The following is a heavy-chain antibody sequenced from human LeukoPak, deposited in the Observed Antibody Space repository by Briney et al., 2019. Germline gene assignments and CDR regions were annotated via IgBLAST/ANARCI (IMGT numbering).Heavy chain of an antibody. CDR2: IKQDGSEK. V-gene: IGHV3-7*01. CDR3: ARDGYCSGGSCYSGLVY. J-gene: IGHJ4*02. CDR1: GFTFSSCW. D-gene: IGHD2-15*01. Sequence: GGSLRLSCAASGFTFSSCWMSWVRQAPGKGLEWVANIKQDGSEKYYVDSVKGRFTISRDNAKNSLYLQMNSLRAEDTAVYYCARDGYCSGGSCYSGLVYWGQGTLVTVSS.